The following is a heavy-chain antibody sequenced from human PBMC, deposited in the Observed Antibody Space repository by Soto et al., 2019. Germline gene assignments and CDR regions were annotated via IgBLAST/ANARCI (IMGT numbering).Heavy chain of an antibody. D-gene: IGHD3-9*01. V-gene: IGHV5-51*01. J-gene: IGHJ3*02. CDR2: IYPGDSNT. CDR3: ASATWKGNYVILTGWGGAVIFDI. Sequence: PGESLKISCKGSGYSFTSYWIGWVRQMPGKGLEWMGIIYPGDSNTRYSPSLQGQVTISVDKSISTAYLQWSSLKATDTAMYYCASATWKGNYVILTGWGGAVIFDIWGQGTMVTVSS. CDR1: GYSFTSYW.